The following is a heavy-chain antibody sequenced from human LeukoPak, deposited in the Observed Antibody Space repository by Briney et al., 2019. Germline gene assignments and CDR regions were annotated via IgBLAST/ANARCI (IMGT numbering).Heavy chain of an antibody. CDR1: GYTFTSYY. J-gene: IGHJ4*02. CDR3: ARDRDYGSGIFDY. V-gene: IGHV1-2*02. Sequence: ASVKASCKASGYTFTSYYMHWVRQAPGQGLEWMGWINPNSGGTNYAQKFQGRVTMTRDTSISTAYMELNRLRSDDTAVYYCARDRDYGSGIFDYWGQGTLVTVSS. CDR2: INPNSGGT. D-gene: IGHD3-10*01.